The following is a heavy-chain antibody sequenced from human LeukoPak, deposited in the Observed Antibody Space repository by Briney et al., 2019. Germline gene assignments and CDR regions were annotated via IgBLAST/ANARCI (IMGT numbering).Heavy chain of an antibody. CDR3: ARRITMVRGAQSGWFDP. Sequence: GASLKISCKGSGSRFTSYWIGWVRQLPGKGLEWMGSIYPGDSDTRYSPSFQGQVTISADKSISTAYLQWSSLKASDTAMYYCARRITMVRGAQSGWFDPWGQGTLVTVSS. CDR2: IYPGDSDT. D-gene: IGHD3-10*01. V-gene: IGHV5-51*01. J-gene: IGHJ5*02. CDR1: GSRFTSYW.